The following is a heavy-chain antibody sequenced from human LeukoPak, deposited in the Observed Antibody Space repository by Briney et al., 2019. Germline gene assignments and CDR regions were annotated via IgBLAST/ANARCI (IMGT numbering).Heavy chain of an antibody. V-gene: IGHV3-21*01. CDR1: GFSFSSFS. CDR2: ISTSSAYK. CDR3: AREGLAAAGHDY. J-gene: IGHJ4*02. Sequence: PGGSLRLSCAASGFSFSSFSMNWVRQAPGKGLEWVSSISTSSAYKYYADSMKGRFTVSRDNAKNSLYLQINSLRAEDTAVYFCAREGLAAAGHDYWGQGTLVTVSS. D-gene: IGHD6-13*01.